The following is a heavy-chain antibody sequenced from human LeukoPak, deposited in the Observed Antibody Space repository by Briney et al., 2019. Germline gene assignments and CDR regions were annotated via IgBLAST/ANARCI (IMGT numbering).Heavy chain of an antibody. D-gene: IGHD3-22*01. CDR3: AKDRGDYYDSSGPEYFDL. CDR2: INHSGST. V-gene: IGHV4-34*01. CDR1: GGSFSGYY. Sequence: SETLSLTCAVYGGSFSGYYWSWIRQPPGKGLEWIGEINHSGSTNYNPSLKSRVTISVDTSKNQFSLKLSSVTAADTAVYYCAKDRGDYYDSSGPEYFDLWGRGTLVTVSS. J-gene: IGHJ2*01.